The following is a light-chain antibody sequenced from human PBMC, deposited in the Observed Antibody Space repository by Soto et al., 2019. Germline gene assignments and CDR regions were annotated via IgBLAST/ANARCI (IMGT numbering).Light chain of an antibody. CDR3: SSYTTRSTHV. V-gene: IGLV2-14*01. CDR2: EVT. Sequence: QSALTQPASVSGSPGQSITISCTLTSSDVGRFNFVSWFQQHPGKAPKLLIYEVTKRPSGVSNRFSGSKSGNTASLTISGLQTEDEADYYCSSYTTRSTHVFGTGTKVTVL. J-gene: IGLJ1*01. CDR1: SSDVGRFNF.